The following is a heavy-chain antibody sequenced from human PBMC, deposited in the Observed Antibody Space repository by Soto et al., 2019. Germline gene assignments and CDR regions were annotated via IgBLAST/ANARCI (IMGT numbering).Heavy chain of an antibody. J-gene: IGHJ6*02. V-gene: IGHV1-2*04. CDR2: INPNSGGT. Sequence: ASVKVTCKASGYTFTGYYMHWVRQAPGQGLEWMGWINPNSGGTNYAQTFQGWVTMTRDTSISTAYMELSRLRSDDTAVYYCARDRGVLVPAVIFIPSIHDMDVCCQGTTV. CDR3: ARDRGVLVPAVIFIPSIHDMDV. CDR1: GYTFTGYY. D-gene: IGHD2-2*01.